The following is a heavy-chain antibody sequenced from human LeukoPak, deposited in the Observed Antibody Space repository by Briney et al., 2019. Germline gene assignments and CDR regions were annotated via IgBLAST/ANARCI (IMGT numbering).Heavy chain of an antibody. J-gene: IGHJ4*02. D-gene: IGHD2/OR15-2a*01. CDR1: GGSISTYY. V-gene: IGHV4-59*01. CDR3: ARGATSLSYFDS. CDR2: IYYSGST. Sequence: SETLSLTCTVSGGSISTYYWSWIRQPPGKGLELIGYIYYSGSTNYNPSLKSRVTISVDTSKNQFSLKLSSVTAADPAVYYCARGATSLSYFDSRGQGTLVTVSS.